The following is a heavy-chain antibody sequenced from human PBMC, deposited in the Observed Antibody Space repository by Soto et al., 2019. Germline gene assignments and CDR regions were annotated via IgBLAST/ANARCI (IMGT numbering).Heavy chain of an antibody. D-gene: IGHD2-15*01. CDR2: ITSSSDTI. CDR1: GFTFSSFH. J-gene: IGHJ4*02. CDR3: ARDGYCSGGSCYSVPVFDY. Sequence: GGSLRLSCAASGFTFSSFHMNWVRQAPGRGLEWVAYITSSSDTIYYSDSVKGRFTISRDNGKNSLFLQMNSLRAEDTAVYYCARDGYCSGGSCYSVPVFDYWGQGTLVTVSS. V-gene: IGHV3-48*01.